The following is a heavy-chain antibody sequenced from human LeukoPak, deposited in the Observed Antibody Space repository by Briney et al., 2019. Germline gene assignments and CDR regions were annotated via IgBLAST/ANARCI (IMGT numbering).Heavy chain of an antibody. CDR2: ISSSSSYI. Sequence: GGSLRLSCAASGFTFSSYSMNWVRQAPGKGLEWVSSISSSSSYIYYADSVKGRFTISRDNAKNSLYLQMNSLRAEDTAVYYCATPLGYCSSTSCYRAFDIWGQGTMVTVSS. V-gene: IGHV3-21*01. J-gene: IGHJ3*02. CDR1: GFTFSSYS. D-gene: IGHD2-2*02. CDR3: ATPLGYCSSTSCYRAFDI.